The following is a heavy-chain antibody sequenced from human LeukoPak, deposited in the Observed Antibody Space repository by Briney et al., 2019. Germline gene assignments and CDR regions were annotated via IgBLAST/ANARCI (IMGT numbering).Heavy chain of an antibody. J-gene: IGHJ6*01. CDR3: AKVPYSDYGSGRPPFMDV. V-gene: IGHV3-23*01. Sequence: GGSLRLSCAASGFTFSNYAMSWVRQAPGKGLEWVSTISNTGSDTYYADSVKGRFTISRDNPENTLYLQMNNLRAEDTAIHYCAKVPYSDYGSGRPPFMDVWGQGTTVAVSS. D-gene: IGHD3-10*01. CDR2: ISNTGSDT. CDR1: GFTFSNYA.